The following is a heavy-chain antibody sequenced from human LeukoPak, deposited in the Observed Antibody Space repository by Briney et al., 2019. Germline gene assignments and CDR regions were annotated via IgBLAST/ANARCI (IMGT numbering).Heavy chain of an antibody. Sequence: PSETLSLTCTVSGGSICSYYWSWIRQPPGKGLEWIGYIYYTGSTNYNPSLKSRVTISVDTSKNQFSLKLSSVTAADTAVYYCARHNGDGSGKFDYWGQGTLVTVSS. CDR2: IYYTGST. CDR3: ARHNGDGSGKFDY. D-gene: IGHD3-10*01. J-gene: IGHJ4*02. CDR1: GGSICSYY. V-gene: IGHV4-59*08.